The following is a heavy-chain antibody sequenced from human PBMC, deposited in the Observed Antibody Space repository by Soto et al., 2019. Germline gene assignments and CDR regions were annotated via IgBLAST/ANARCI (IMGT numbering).Heavy chain of an antibody. CDR2: IYWDDDK. Sequence: QITLKESGPTLVKPTQTLTLTCTFSGFSLSTSGVGVGWIRQPPGKALEWLALIYWDDDKRYSPSLKSRLTITTDTTKHQVVLTMTTMDPVDTATYFCAHRLAATGLFDYWGQGTLVTVSS. V-gene: IGHV2-5*02. D-gene: IGHD6-13*01. J-gene: IGHJ4*02. CDR1: GFSLSTSGVG. CDR3: AHRLAATGLFDY.